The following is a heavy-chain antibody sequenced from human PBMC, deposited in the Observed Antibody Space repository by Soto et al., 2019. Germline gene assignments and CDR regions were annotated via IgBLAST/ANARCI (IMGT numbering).Heavy chain of an antibody. CDR2: INHSGST. Sequence: SETLSLTCTVSGGSIRGSSCYWGRIRQPPGKGLEWIGEINHSGSTNYNPSLKSRVTISVDTSQNQFSLKLSSVTAADTAVYYCARGTVYSSSSNYWGQGTLVTVSS. CDR1: GGSIRGSSCY. CDR3: ARGTVYSSSSNY. V-gene: IGHV4-39*07. J-gene: IGHJ4*02. D-gene: IGHD6-6*01.